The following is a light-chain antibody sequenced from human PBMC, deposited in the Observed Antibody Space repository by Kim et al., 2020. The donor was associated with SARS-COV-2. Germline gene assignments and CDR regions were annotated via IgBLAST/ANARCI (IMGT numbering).Light chain of an antibody. Sequence: AAVGDRVTTTCRASQDSRNDLGWYQQNPGRAPKRLIYSASSLQSGVPSRFSGSGSGTEFTLTISSVQPEDFATYFCLQHSTSPITFCQGTRLEIK. CDR1: QDSRND. V-gene: IGKV1-17*01. J-gene: IGKJ5*01. CDR2: SAS. CDR3: LQHSTSPIT.